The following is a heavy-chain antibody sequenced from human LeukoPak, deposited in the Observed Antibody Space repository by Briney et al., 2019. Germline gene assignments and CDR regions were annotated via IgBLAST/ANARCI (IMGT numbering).Heavy chain of an antibody. J-gene: IGHJ4*02. Sequence: GGSLRLSCAASGFTFSDYWMNWVRQAPGKGLEWVANIKQNESEKYYVDSVKGRFTISRDNAKNSLFLQIAGLIAEDTAVYYCARTRYPSQGAGTYYFDYWGQGTLVTVSS. V-gene: IGHV3-7*01. CDR3: ARTRYPSQGAGTYYFDY. D-gene: IGHD3-10*01. CDR1: GFTFSDYW. CDR2: IKQNESEK.